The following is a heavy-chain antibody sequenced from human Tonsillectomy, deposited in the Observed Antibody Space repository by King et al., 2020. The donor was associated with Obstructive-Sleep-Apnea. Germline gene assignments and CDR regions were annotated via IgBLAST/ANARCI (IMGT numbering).Heavy chain of an antibody. CDR3: AGDAAMFNYYCCAVDV. CDR2: IYYSGST. Sequence: VQLQESGPGLVKPSQTLSLTCTVSGGSISSGGYYWSWIRQHAGKGLVWIGNIYYSGSTYYNPSLKSRITISVDTSKNQFSLKLSSVTAADTAVYYCAGDAAMFNYYCCAVDVWGQGTTVTVSS. J-gene: IGHJ6*02. D-gene: IGHD5-18*01. V-gene: IGHV4-31*03. CDR1: GGSISSGGYY.